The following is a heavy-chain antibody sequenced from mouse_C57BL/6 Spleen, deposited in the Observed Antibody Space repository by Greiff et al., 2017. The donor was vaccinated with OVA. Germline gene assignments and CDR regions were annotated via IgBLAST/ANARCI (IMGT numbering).Heavy chain of an antibody. CDR3: VTNSNYGFAY. J-gene: IGHJ3*01. Sequence: EVKVEESGGGLVQPKGSLKLSCAASGFSFNTYAMNWVRQAPGKGLEWVARIRSKSNNYATYYADSVKDRFTISRDDSESMLYLQMNNLKTEDTAMYYFVTNSNYGFAYWGQGTLVTVSA. CDR1: GFSFNTYA. CDR2: IRSKSNNYAT. D-gene: IGHD2-5*01. V-gene: IGHV10-1*01.